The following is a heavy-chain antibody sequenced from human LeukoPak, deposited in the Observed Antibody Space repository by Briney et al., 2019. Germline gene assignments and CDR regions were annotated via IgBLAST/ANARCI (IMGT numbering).Heavy chain of an antibody. CDR2: INPRGST. J-gene: IGHJ6*04. CDR1: GGSFSSHY. CDR3: ARGLRQGSAWSWGPKEKSYQYMDV. V-gene: IGHV4-34*01. Sequence: SETLSLTCGVSGGSFSSHYWTWIRQPPGKGLEWIGEINPRGSTNYNPSLESRVTVSADTSRNQMSLSLTSVTAADSAVYFCARGLRQGSAWSWGPKEKSYQYMDVWGTGTTVIVSS. D-gene: IGHD6-19*01.